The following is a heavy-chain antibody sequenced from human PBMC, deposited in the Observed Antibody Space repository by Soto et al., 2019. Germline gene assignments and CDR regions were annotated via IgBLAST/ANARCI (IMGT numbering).Heavy chain of an antibody. V-gene: IGHV5-51*01. CDR1: GYSFTSYW. Sequence: PGESLKISCKGSGYSFTSYWIGWVRQMPGKGLEWMGIIYPGDSDTRYSPSFQGQVTISADKSISTAYLQWSSLKASDTAMYYCARQGGYNYARTDAFDIWGQGTMVTVSS. CDR2: IYPGDSDT. J-gene: IGHJ3*02. CDR3: ARQGGYNYARTDAFDI. D-gene: IGHD5-12*01.